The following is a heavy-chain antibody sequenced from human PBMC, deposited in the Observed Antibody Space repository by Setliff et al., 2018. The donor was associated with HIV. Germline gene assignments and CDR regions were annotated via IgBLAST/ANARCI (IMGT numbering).Heavy chain of an antibody. J-gene: IGHJ1*01. D-gene: IGHD6-25*01. V-gene: IGHV4-34*01. Sequence: SETLSLTCAVYGGSFSGYYWSWIRQPPGKGLEWIGEINHSGSANYNPSLKSRVTISVDTSKNQFSLKLSSVTAADTAVYYCARLSRIAAVYFQHWGQGTLVTVSS. CDR2: INHSGSA. CDR3: ARLSRIAAVYFQH. CDR1: GGSFSGYY.